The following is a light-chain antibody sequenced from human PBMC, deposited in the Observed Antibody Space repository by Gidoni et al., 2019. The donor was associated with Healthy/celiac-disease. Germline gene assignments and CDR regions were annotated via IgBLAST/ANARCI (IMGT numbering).Light chain of an antibody. V-gene: IGKV1D-8*02. Sequence: ICMPQSPSLLSASTGDRVTISCRMSQCMSSYLAWYQQKPGKAPELLIYAASTLQSGVPSRFSGSGSGTDFTLTISCMQSEDFETYYCQQYYSFPPTFGQGNKLEIK. CDR1: QCMSSY. CDR2: AAS. CDR3: QQYYSFPPT. J-gene: IGKJ2*01.